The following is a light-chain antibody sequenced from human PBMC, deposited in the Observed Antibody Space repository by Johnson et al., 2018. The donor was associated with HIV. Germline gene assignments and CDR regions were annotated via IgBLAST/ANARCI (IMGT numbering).Light chain of an antibody. Sequence: QSVLTQPPSVSAAPGQKVTISCSGSSSKIGNNYVSWYQHLPGTAPKLLIYENNKRPSGIPDRFSGSKSGTSATLGITGLQTGDEADYYCGTWDSGLSAGVFGTGTKVTVL. CDR3: GTWDSGLSAGV. CDR2: ENN. CDR1: SSKIGNNY. J-gene: IGLJ1*01. V-gene: IGLV1-51*02.